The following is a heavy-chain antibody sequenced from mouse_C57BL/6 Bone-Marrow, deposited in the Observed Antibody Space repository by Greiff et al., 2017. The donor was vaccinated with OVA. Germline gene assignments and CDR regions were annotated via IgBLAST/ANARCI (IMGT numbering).Heavy chain of an antibody. Sequence: VQLQQSGPELVRPGVSVKISCKGSGYTFTDYAMHWVKQSHAKSLEWIGVISTSYGDASYNQKFKDKATMTVDKSSSTAYMELARLTSEDSAVYYCAKRRGVTTKEGCPYYFDYWGQGTTLTVSS. J-gene: IGHJ2*01. D-gene: IGHD2-2*01. CDR2: ISTSYGDA. CDR1: GYTFTDYA. V-gene: IGHV1-67*01. CDR3: AKRRGVTTKEGCPYYFDY.